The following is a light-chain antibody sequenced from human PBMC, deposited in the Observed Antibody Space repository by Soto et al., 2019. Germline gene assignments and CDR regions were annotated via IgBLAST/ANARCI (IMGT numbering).Light chain of an antibody. CDR2: G. CDR3: QAYDSSLSRRGV. Sequence: QSVLTQPPSVSGAPGQRVTISCTGSSSNIGAGYPVHWYQQLPGTAPKLLVSGKRPSGVPDRFSVSKSGASASLAITGLQAEDEADYYCQAYDSSLSRRGVFGGGTKLTVL. J-gene: IGLJ3*02. V-gene: IGLV1-40*01. CDR1: SSNIGAGYP.